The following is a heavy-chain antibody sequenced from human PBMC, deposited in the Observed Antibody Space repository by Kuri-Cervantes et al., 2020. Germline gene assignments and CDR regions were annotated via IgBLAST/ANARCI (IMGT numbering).Heavy chain of an antibody. D-gene: IGHD2-2*01. Sequence: ASVKVSCKASGYTFTSYDINWVRQATGQGLEWMGWMNPNSGNTGYAQKFQGRVTMTRNTSISTAYMELSSLRSEDTAVYYCARGVVVPAAMSVLGYSGYERGWFDPWGQGTLVTVSS. CDR1: GYTFTSYD. V-gene: IGHV1-8*01. CDR3: ARGVVVPAAMSVLGYSGYERGWFDP. J-gene: IGHJ5*02. CDR2: MNPNSGNT.